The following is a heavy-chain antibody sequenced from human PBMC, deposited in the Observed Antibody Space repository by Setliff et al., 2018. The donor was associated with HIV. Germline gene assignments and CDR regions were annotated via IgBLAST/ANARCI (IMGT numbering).Heavy chain of an antibody. D-gene: IGHD3-10*01. Sequence: PSETLSLTCTVSGGSISSYYWSWIRQPAGKGLEWIGRIYTCGSTNYNPSLKSRVTMSVDTSKNQFSLKLSSVTAADTAVYYCARDDVLWFGNWFDPWGQGTLVTVSS. J-gene: IGHJ5*02. V-gene: IGHV4-4*07. CDR1: GGSISSYY. CDR3: ARDDVLWFGNWFDP. CDR2: IYTCGST.